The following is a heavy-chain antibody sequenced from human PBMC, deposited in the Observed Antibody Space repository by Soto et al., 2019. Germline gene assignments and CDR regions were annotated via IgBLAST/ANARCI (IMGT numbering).Heavy chain of an antibody. V-gene: IGHV1-69*01. J-gene: IGHJ6*02. Sequence: QVQLVQSGAEVKKPGSSVKVSCKASGGTFSSYVISWVRQAPGQGLEWMGGIIPISGTANYAQKFQGRVTMTADESTSTAYMELSSLRSEDTAVYYCARSQGSSTSLEIYYYYYYGMDVWGQGTTVTVSS. CDR3: ARSQGSSTSLEIYYYYYYGMDV. D-gene: IGHD2-2*01. CDR2: IIPISGTA. CDR1: GGTFSSYV.